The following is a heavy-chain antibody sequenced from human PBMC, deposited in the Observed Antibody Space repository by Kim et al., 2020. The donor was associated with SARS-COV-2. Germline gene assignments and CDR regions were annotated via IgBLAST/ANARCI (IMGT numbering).Heavy chain of an antibody. CDR3: ARDQAGSYYGSGSTWEGFDY. J-gene: IGHJ4*02. D-gene: IGHD3-10*01. V-gene: IGHV6-1*01. CDR2: TYYRSKWYN. Sequence: SQTLSLTCAISGDSVSSNSAAWHWIRQSPSRGLEWLGRTYYRSKWYNDYAVSVKSRITINPDTSKNQFSLQLNSVTPEDTAVYYCARDQAGSYYGSGSTWEGFDYWGQGTLVTVSS. CDR1: GDSVSSNSAA.